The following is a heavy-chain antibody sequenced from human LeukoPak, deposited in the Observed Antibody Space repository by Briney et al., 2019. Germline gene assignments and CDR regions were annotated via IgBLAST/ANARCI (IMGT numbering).Heavy chain of an antibody. J-gene: IGHJ4*02. CDR3: AKDIGYSYGYGLDY. Sequence: GRSLRLXCAASGFTFDDYAMHWVRQAPGKGLEWVSGISWNSGGIGYADSVKGRFTISRDNAKNSLYLQMNSLRAEDMALYFCAKDIGYSYGYGLDYWGQGTLVTVSS. D-gene: IGHD5-18*01. CDR1: GFTFDDYA. CDR2: ISWNSGGI. V-gene: IGHV3-9*03.